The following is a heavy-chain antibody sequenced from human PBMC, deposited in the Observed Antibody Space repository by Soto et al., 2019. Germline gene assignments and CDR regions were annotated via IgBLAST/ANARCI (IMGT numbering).Heavy chain of an antibody. J-gene: IGHJ4*02. Sequence: GGSLRLSCAASGFTFSSYAMSWVRQAPGKGLEWVSAISGSGGSTYYADSVKGRFTISRDNAKNTLYLQMNSLRAEDTAVYYCAKVGSSGWLFDYWGQGTLVTVSS. CDR3: AKVGSSGWLFDY. CDR1: GFTFSSYA. CDR2: ISGSGGST. D-gene: IGHD6-19*01. V-gene: IGHV3-23*01.